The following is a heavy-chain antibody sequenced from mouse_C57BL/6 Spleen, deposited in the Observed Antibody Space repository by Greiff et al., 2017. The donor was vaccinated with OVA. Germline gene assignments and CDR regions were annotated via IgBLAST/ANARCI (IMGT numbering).Heavy chain of an antibody. CDR3: ARSDTTVVAKDYFDY. CDR1: GYSFTDYN. D-gene: IGHD1-1*01. CDR2: INPNYGTT. J-gene: IGHJ2*01. V-gene: IGHV1-39*01. Sequence: VHVKQSGPELVKPGASVKISCKASGYSFTDYNMNWVKQSNGKSLEWIGVINPNYGTTSYNQKFKGKATLTVDQSSSTAYMQLNSLTSEDSAVYYCARSDTTVVAKDYFDYWGQGTTLTVSS.